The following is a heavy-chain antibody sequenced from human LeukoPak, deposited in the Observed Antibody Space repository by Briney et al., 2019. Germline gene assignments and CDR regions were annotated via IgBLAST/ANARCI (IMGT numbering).Heavy chain of an antibody. CDR3: ARKGYGDYLYYFDY. V-gene: IGHV3-33*01. J-gene: IGHJ4*02. CDR2: IWYDGSNK. D-gene: IGHD4-17*01. Sequence: GRSLRLSCAASGFTFSDYGMHWVRQAPGKGLEWVAVIWYDGSNKYYADSVKGRFTISRDNSKNTLYLQMNSLRAEDTAVYYCARKGYGDYLYYFDYWGQGTLVTVSS. CDR1: GFTFSDYG.